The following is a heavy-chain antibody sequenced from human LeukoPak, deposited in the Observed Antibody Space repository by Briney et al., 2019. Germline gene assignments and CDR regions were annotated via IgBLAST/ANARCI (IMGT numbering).Heavy chain of an antibody. CDR2: IKSDGST. D-gene: IGHD3-22*01. CDR3: ARAPSEIGGYYPEYFRH. J-gene: IGHJ1*01. CDR1: GFTFSSYW. V-gene: IGHV3-74*01. Sequence: PGGSLRLSCAASGFTFSSYWMHWVCQAPGKGLVWVSRIKSDGSTRYADSVKGRFTISRDNAKNTVSLQMNSLRAEDTGVYYCARAPSEIGGYYPEYFRHWGQGTLVTVSP.